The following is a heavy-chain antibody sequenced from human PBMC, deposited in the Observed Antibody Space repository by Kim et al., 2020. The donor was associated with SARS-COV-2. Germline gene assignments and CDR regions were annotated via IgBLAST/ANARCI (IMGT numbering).Heavy chain of an antibody. V-gene: IGHV3-23*01. CDR2: ISANSGST. CDR3: AKSVKREGYYLTPDY. CDR1: GFTFSSYA. J-gene: IGHJ4*02. Sequence: GGSLRLSCVASGFTFSSYAMRWVRQAPGKGLEWVSGISANSGSTKYGDSVKGRFSISRDNSKNTLYLHMNSLRAEDTAVYYCAKSVKREGYYLTPDYWGQGALVTVSS. D-gene: IGHD1-26*01.